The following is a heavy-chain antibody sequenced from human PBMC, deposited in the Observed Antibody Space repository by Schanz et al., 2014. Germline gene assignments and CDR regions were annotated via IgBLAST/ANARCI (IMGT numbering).Heavy chain of an antibody. J-gene: IGHJ4*02. V-gene: IGHV3-30*18. D-gene: IGHD2-2*01. Sequence: QVQLVESGGGVVQPGRSLRLSCAASGFTFSSYGMHRVRQAPGKGLEWVAAMSYDGSIKYYGDSVKGRFTISRDNSKNTLYLHMNTLRSEDTAVYYCAKDSTHIDIVLVPTAIDYWGQGILVTVSS. CDR2: MSYDGSIK. CDR1: GFTFSSYG. CDR3: AKDSTHIDIVLVPTAIDY.